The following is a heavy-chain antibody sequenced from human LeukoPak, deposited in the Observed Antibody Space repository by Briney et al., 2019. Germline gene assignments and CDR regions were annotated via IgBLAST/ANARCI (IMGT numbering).Heavy chain of an antibody. CDR3: ARGERGYSYGPYFDY. Sequence: ETSQTLSLTCTVSGGSISSGGYDWSWIRQHPGKGLEWVGYIYYSGSTYYNPSLKSRVTIPVDTSKNQFCLKLGSVTAADTAVYYCARGERGYSYGPYFDYWGQGTLVTVSS. J-gene: IGHJ4*02. CDR2: IYYSGST. V-gene: IGHV4-31*03. CDR1: GGSISSGGYD. D-gene: IGHD5-18*01.